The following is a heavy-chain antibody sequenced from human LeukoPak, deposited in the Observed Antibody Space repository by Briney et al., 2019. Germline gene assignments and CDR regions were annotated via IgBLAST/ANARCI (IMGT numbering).Heavy chain of an antibody. CDR3: ARDVENYDFWSGIDY. J-gene: IGHJ4*02. D-gene: IGHD3-3*01. CDR1: GFTFSSYA. CDR2: VSYDGSNK. Sequence: GGSLRLSCAASGFTFSSYAMHWVRQAPGKGLEWVAVVSYDGSNKYYADSVKGRFTISRDNSKNTLYLQMNSLRSEDTAVYYCARDVENYDFWSGIDYWGQGTLVTVSS. V-gene: IGHV3-30-3*01.